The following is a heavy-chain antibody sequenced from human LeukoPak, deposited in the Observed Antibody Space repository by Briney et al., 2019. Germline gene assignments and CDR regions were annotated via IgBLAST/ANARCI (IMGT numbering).Heavy chain of an antibody. CDR3: ARHLGRIAAAGTLRYYFDY. J-gene: IGHJ4*02. Sequence: SETLSLTCTVSGGSISSSSYYWGWIRQPPGKGLEWIGCIYYSGSTYYNPSLKSRVTISVDTSKNQFSLKLSSVTAADTAVYYCARHLGRIAAAGTLRYYFDYWGQGTLVTVSS. D-gene: IGHD6-13*01. CDR2: IYYSGST. V-gene: IGHV4-39*01. CDR1: GGSISSSSYY.